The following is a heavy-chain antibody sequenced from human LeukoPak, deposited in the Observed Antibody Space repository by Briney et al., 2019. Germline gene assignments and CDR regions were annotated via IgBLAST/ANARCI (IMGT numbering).Heavy chain of an antibody. Sequence: PGGSLRLSCVVSGFTFSRYSMNWVRQAPGKGLEWVSSISSSGTYIYYADSVKGRFTVSRDNAKNSLYLQMNSLRAEDTAVYYCARGLYWGQGTLVTVSS. CDR1: GFTFSRYS. CDR3: ARGLY. V-gene: IGHV3-21*01. J-gene: IGHJ4*02. CDR2: ISSSGTYI.